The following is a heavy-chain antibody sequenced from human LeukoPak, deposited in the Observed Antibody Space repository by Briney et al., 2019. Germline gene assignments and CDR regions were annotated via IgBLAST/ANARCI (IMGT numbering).Heavy chain of an antibody. D-gene: IGHD5-24*01. CDR2: VYYSGST. CDR1: GGSISSSSYY. V-gene: IGHV4-39*07. J-gene: IGHJ4*02. Sequence: NASKTLSLTCTVSGGSISSSSYYWGWIRQPPGKGLEWIGSVYYSGSTYYNPSLKSRVTISVDTSKNQFSLKLSSVTAADTAVYYCASSTKPTWLQLWYYFDYWGQGTLVTVSS. CDR3: ASSTKPTWLQLWYYFDY.